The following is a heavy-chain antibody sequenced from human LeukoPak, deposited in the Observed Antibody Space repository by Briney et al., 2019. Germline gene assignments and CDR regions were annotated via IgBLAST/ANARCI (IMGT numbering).Heavy chain of an antibody. CDR1: GYTFTGYY. V-gene: IGHV1-2*02. J-gene: IGHJ4*02. Sequence: ASVKVSCKASGYTFTGYYMHWVRQAPGQGLEWTGWINPNSGGTNYAQKFQGRVTMTRDTSISTAYMELSRLRSDDTAVYYCARLRSSSGWADYWGQGTLVTVSS. D-gene: IGHD6-19*01. CDR2: INPNSGGT. CDR3: ARLRSSSGWADY.